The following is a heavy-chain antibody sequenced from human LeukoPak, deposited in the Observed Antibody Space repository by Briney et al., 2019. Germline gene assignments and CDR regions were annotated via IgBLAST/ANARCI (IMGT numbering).Heavy chain of an antibody. D-gene: IGHD3-10*01. CDR1: GGSISTYY. CDR3: AGRHYFGSGSPEYFHY. Sequence: PSETLSLTCTVSGGSISTYYWIWIRQPPGKGLEWIGYISYSGSTNYNPSLKSRVTMSVGTSKNQFSLKLSSVTAADTAIYYCAGRHYFGSGSPEYFHYWGQGTLVTVSS. CDR2: ISYSGST. V-gene: IGHV4-59*01. J-gene: IGHJ4*02.